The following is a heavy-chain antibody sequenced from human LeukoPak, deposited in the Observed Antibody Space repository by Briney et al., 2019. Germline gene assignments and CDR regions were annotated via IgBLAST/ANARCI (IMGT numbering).Heavy chain of an antibody. D-gene: IGHD2-2*01. J-gene: IGHJ3*02. Sequence: GASVKVSCKASGYTFTSYGISWVRQAPGQGLEWMGWISAYNGNTNYAQKLQGRVTMTTDTSTSTAYMELRSLRSDDTAVYYCARVGDSGFFNQEGAFDIWGQGTMVTVSS. CDR3: ARVGDSGFFNQEGAFDI. CDR1: GYTFTSYG. CDR2: ISAYNGNT. V-gene: IGHV1-18*01.